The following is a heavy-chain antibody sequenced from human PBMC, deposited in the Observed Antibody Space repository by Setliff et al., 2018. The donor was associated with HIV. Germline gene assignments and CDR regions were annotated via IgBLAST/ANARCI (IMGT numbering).Heavy chain of an antibody. CDR3: ARATEAGTIDY. D-gene: IGHD1-1*01. V-gene: IGHV1-46*01. CDR2: VNPSGGDT. Sequence: ASVKVSCKASGYAFTSFYLHWVRQAPGQGLEWMAIVNPSGGDTSYAEKFQGRVTVTSDTSTSTVYMDLSSLGSEDTAVYYCARATEAGTIDYWGQGTRVTVSS. CDR1: GYAFTSFY. J-gene: IGHJ4*02.